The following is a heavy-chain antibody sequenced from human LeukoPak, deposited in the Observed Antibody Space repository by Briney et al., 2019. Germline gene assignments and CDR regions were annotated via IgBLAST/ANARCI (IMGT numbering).Heavy chain of an antibody. V-gene: IGHV4-34*01. CDR2: INHSGST. J-gene: IGHJ6*02. D-gene: IGHD6-13*01. Sequence: ASETLSLTCAVYGGSFSGYYWSWIRQPPGKGLEWIGEINHSGSTNYNPSLKSRVTISVDTSKNQFSLKLSSVTAADTAVYYCATWGSSWYYYYGMDVWGQGTTVTVSS. CDR1: GGSFSGYY. CDR3: ATWGSSWYYYYGMDV.